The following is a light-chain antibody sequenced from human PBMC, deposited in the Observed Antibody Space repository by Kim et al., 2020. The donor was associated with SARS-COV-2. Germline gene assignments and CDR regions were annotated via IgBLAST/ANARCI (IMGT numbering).Light chain of an antibody. CDR2: AAS. V-gene: IGKV1-8*01. CDR3: QQYYTYPLT. J-gene: IGKJ4*01. Sequence: SASTGDRVTITCRASQGIRSYLAWYQQKPGKAPKLLIYAASTLQSGVPSRFSGSGSGTDFTLTISCLQSEDFATYYCQQYYTYPLTFGGGTKLEI. CDR1: QGIRSY.